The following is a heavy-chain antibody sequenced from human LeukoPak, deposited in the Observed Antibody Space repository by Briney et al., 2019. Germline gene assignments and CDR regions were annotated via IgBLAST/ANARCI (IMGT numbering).Heavy chain of an antibody. Sequence: APVKVSCKASGYIFTDYYIHWVRQAPGHGLDWLGWINPTSGAANYAKKCQGSVTMTRDSSNNTSYMELYSLRSDDTAVYYCAREFRTTTWSFDAFDLWGQGTMVTVSS. J-gene: IGHJ3*01. D-gene: IGHD1/OR15-1a*01. CDR1: GYIFTDYY. CDR2: INPTSGAA. V-gene: IGHV1-2*02. CDR3: AREFRTTTWSFDAFDL.